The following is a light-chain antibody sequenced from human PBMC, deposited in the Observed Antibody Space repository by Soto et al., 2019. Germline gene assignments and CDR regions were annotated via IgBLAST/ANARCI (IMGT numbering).Light chain of an antibody. CDR2: ASS. CDR3: QQYNSYPYT. CDR1: QGIGTY. J-gene: IGKJ2*01. Sequence: IQLTQSPSSLSASVGDRVTVTCRASQGIGTYLVWYQQKSGKAPTVLIYASSTLQTGVPSRFSGSGSGTEFTLTISSLQPDDSATYYCQQYNSYPYTFGQGTKLEIK. V-gene: IGKV1-9*01.